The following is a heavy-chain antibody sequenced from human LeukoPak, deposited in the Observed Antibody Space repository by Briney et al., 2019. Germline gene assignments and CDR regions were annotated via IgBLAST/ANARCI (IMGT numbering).Heavy chain of an antibody. J-gene: IGHJ4*02. CDR3: ARTDYYDSTHDY. Sequence: PGGSLRLTCAASGFTFSDYYMSWIRQAPGKGLEWVSYISSSGSTIYYADSVKGRFTISRDNAKNSLYLQMNSLRAEDTAVYYCARTDYYDSTHDYWGQGTLVTVSS. V-gene: IGHV3-11*04. D-gene: IGHD3-22*01. CDR1: GFTFSDYY. CDR2: ISSSGSTI.